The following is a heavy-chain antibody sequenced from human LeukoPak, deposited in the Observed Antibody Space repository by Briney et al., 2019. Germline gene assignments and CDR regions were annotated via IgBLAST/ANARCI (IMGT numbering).Heavy chain of an antibody. CDR3: ARLVGKVMVVAATRYFDY. V-gene: IGHV5-51*01. Sequence: GESLKISCKGSGYSFSTYWIGWVRQMPGKGLEWMGIIYPGDSDTRYSPSLQGRVTISADKSISTAYLQWSSLKASDTAMYYCARLVGKVMVVAATRYFDYWGQGTLVTVSS. J-gene: IGHJ4*02. D-gene: IGHD2-15*01. CDR1: GYSFSTYW. CDR2: IYPGDSDT.